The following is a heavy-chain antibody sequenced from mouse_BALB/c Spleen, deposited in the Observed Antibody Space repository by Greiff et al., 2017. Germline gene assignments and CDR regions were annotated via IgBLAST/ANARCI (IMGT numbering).Heavy chain of an antibody. CDR3: ARNYYGSTYAMDY. V-gene: IGHV14-3*02. CDR1: GFNIKDTY. D-gene: IGHD1-1*01. Sequence: VQLQQSGAELVKPGASVKLSCTASGFNIKDTYMHWVKQRPEQGLEWIGRIDPANGNTKYDPKFQGKATITADTSSNTAYLQLSSLTSEDTAVYYCARNYYGSTYAMDYGGQGTSVTVSS. J-gene: IGHJ4*01. CDR2: IDPANGNT.